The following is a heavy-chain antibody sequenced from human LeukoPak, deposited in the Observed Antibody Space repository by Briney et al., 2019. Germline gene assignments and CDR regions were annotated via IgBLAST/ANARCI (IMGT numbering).Heavy chain of an antibody. D-gene: IGHD5-12*01. CDR2: IKQDGSEK. V-gene: IGHV3-7*01. CDR3: ARVIGPTRYGGHGSTREFDAFDI. CDR1: GFTFSSFW. J-gene: IGHJ3*02. Sequence: GGSLRLSCAASGFTFSSFWMSWVRQAPGKGLEWVANIKQDGSEKYYVDSVKGRFTISRDNAKNSVFLQMNSLRAEDTAVYYCARVIGPTRYGGHGSTREFDAFDIWGQGTMVTVSS.